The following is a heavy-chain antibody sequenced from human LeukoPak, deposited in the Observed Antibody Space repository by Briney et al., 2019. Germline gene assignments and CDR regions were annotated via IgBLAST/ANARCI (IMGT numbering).Heavy chain of an antibody. CDR2: IYYSGST. J-gene: IGHJ3*02. Sequence: SETLSLTCTVSGGSISSSSYYWGWIRQPPGKGLEWIGSIYYSGSTYYNPSLKGRVTISVDTSKNQFSLKLSSVTAADTAVYYCARHEIAAASDPNDAFDIWGQGTMVTVSS. D-gene: IGHD6-13*01. CDR1: GGSISSSSYY. CDR3: ARHEIAAASDPNDAFDI. V-gene: IGHV4-39*01.